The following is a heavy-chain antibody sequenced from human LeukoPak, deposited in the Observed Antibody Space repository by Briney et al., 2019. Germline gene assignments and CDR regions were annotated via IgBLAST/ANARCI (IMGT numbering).Heavy chain of an antibody. CDR1: GFAFSFYA. CDR2: ISSSSSTK. V-gene: IGHV3-48*02. D-gene: IGHD1-26*01. Sequence: GGSLRLSCAASGFAFSFYAMSWLRQPPGKGLEWVSSISSSSSTKYYADSVKGRFTISRDNAKNSLYLQVGSLRDENTAIYYCARMRGPTTGALDIWGPGTMVAVSS. J-gene: IGHJ3*02. CDR3: ARMRGPTTGALDI.